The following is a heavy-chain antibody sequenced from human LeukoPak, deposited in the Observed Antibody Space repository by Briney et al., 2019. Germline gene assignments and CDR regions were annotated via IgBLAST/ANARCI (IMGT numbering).Heavy chain of an antibody. J-gene: IGHJ4*02. Sequence: GGSLRLSCAASGFTFSSYGMHWVRQAPGKGLEWVAVISYDGSNKYYADSVKGRFTISRDNSKNTLYLQMNSLRAEDTAVYYCVKDGQQLGTFDYWGQGTLVTVSS. D-gene: IGHD6-13*01. CDR2: ISYDGSNK. V-gene: IGHV3-30*18. CDR1: GFTFSSYG. CDR3: VKDGQQLGTFDY.